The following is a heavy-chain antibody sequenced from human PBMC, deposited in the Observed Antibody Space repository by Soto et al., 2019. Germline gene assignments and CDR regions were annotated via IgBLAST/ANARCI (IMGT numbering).Heavy chain of an antibody. CDR2: ISYDGSNK. CDR1: GFTFSSYG. CDR3: AKEVGCSSTSCYLLREYYYYGMDV. D-gene: IGHD2-2*01. J-gene: IGHJ6*02. V-gene: IGHV3-30*18. Sequence: QVQLVESGGGVVQPGRSLRLSCAASGFTFSSYGMHWVRQAPGKGLEWVAVISYDGSNKYYADSVKGRFTISRDNSKNPLYLQMNSLRAEDTAVYYCAKEVGCSSTSCYLLREYYYYGMDVWGQGTTVTVSS.